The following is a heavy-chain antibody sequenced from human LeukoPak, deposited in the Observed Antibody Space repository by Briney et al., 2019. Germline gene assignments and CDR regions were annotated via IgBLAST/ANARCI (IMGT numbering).Heavy chain of an antibody. V-gene: IGHV3-23*01. J-gene: IGHJ4*02. CDR3: AKAFIFCSGVNCNLDY. CDR2: ISGSGGST. CDR1: GFTFRSYA. Sequence: PGGSLRLSCAASGFTFRSYAMNWVRQAPGKGLEWVSVISGSGGSTYYADSVKGRFTISRDNSKNTLYLQMNSLRAEDTAVYYCAKAFIFCSGVNCNLDYWGQGTLVTVSS. D-gene: IGHD2-15*01.